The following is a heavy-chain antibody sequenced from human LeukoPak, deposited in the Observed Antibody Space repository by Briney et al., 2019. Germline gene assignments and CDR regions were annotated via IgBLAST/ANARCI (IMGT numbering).Heavy chain of an antibody. J-gene: IGHJ4*02. CDR1: GASIRSGRNY. D-gene: IGHD5-18*01. CDR3: ARHVSGSAMMHYFDY. CDR2: IYYSGSS. V-gene: IGHV4-39*01. Sequence: SETLSLTCNVSGASIRSGRNYWGWIRQSPGKGLEWIGSIYYSGSSSYNPSLQSRVSISVDTSKNHISLKVFSLTAADTALYYCARHVSGSAMMHYFDYWGQGSLVTASS.